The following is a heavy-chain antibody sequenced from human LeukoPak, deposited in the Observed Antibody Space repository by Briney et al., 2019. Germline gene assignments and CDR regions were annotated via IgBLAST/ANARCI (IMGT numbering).Heavy chain of an antibody. V-gene: IGHV3-23*01. CDR3: ARDRPNYHESNDHYYNRDGDH. Sequence: GGSLRLSCAASGFTFQIYAMSWVRLAPGKGLQWVASMCGSAGCTFYADSVKGRFTISRDNSKNTLYLQMNDLRADDTAIYYCARDRPNYHESNDHYYNRDGDHWGQGALVTVSS. D-gene: IGHD1-14*01. CDR1: GFTFQIYA. CDR2: MCGSAGCT. J-gene: IGHJ5*02.